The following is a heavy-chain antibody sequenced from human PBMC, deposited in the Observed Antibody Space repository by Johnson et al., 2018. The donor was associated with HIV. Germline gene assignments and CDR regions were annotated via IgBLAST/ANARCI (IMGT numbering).Heavy chain of an antibody. CDR2: ISSSGSTI. J-gene: IGHJ3*02. V-gene: IGHV3-11*04. CDR3: AKDVLWFSHNRAFDI. CDR1: GFTFSDYY. Sequence: VQLVESGGGLVKPGGSLRLSCAASGFTFSDYYMSWIRQAPGTGLEWVSYISSSGSTIYYADSVQGRFTITRDNSKNTLYLQMTSLRAEDTAVYYCAKDVLWFSHNRAFDIWGQGTMVTVSS. D-gene: IGHD3-10*01.